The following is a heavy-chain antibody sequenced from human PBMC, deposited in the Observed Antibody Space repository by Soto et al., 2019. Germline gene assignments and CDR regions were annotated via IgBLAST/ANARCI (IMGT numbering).Heavy chain of an antibody. J-gene: IGHJ4*02. CDR3: AHYSSTSSFDY. CDR1: GSSLSTSGMG. CDR2: IYWDDDK. V-gene: IGHV2-5*02. Sequence: SGPTLVNPTQTFTLACTFSGSSLSTSGMGVGWIRQPPGKALEWLALIYWDDDKRYSPSLKSRLTITKDTSKNQVVLTMTNMDPVDTATYYCAHYSSTSSFDYWGQGTLVTVPS. D-gene: IGHD6-13*01.